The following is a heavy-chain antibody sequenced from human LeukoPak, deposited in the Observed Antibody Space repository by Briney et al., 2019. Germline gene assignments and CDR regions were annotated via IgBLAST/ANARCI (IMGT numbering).Heavy chain of an antibody. CDR2: IYPGDSDT. CDR3: ARLDYDILTGYLSFDY. J-gene: IGHJ4*02. CDR1: GYSLTSYW. D-gene: IGHD3-9*01. Sequence: GESLKISCKGSGYSLTSYWIGWVRQMPGKGLEWMGIIYPGDSDTRYSPSFQGQVTISADKSISTAYLQWSSLKASDTAMYYCARLDYDILTGYLSFDYWGQGTLVTVSS. V-gene: IGHV5-51*01.